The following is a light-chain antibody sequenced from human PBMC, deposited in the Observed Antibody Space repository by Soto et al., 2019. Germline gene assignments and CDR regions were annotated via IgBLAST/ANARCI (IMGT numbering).Light chain of an antibody. CDR1: QGIDPY. V-gene: IGKV1-27*01. CDR2: STS. J-gene: IGKJ4*01. Sequence: DVQMTQSPSSLSAFVGDRATITCRASQGIDPYLAWFQQKPGKVPKLLIYSTSTLQSGVPARFSGSGSGTDFTLTINSLQPEDVGTYYCQKYNSSRLTFGGGTKVEIK. CDR3: QKYNSSRLT.